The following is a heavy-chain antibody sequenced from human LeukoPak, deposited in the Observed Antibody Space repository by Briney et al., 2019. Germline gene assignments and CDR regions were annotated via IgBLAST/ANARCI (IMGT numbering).Heavy chain of an antibody. Sequence: PGRSLRLSCAASGFTFSSYGMHWVRQAPGKGLEWVAVISYDGSNKYYADSVKGRFTISRDNSKNTLYLQMNSLRAGDTAVYYCAKDLRLWFGELDAFDIWGKGTMVTVSS. D-gene: IGHD3-10*01. CDR2: ISYDGSNK. CDR3: AKDLRLWFGELDAFDI. CDR1: GFTFSSYG. J-gene: IGHJ3*02. V-gene: IGHV3-30*18.